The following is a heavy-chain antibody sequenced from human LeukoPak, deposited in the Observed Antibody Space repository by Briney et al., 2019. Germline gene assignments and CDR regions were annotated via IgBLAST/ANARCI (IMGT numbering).Heavy chain of an antibody. CDR3: AREWDGGFDY. CDR2: INHSGST. D-gene: IGHD1-26*01. V-gene: IGHV4-34*01. Sequence: PSETLSLTCAVYGGSFSGYYWSWIRQPPGKGLEWIGEINHSGSTNYSPSLKSRVTISVDTSKNHFSLKLSSVTAADTAVYYCAREWDGGFDYWGQGTLVTVSS. CDR1: GGSFSGYY. J-gene: IGHJ4*02.